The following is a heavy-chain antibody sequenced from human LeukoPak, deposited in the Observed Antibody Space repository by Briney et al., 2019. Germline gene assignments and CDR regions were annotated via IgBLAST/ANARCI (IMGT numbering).Heavy chain of an antibody. V-gene: IGHV4-39*01. CDR1: GGCISSSSYY. CDR3: ARTITMVRGVRSAFDI. CDR2: IYYSGST. J-gene: IGHJ3*02. Sequence: SETLSLTCTVSGGCISSSSYYWGWIRQPPGKGLEWIGSIYYSGSTYYNPSLKSRVTISVDTSKNQFSLKLSSVTAADTAVYYCARTITMVRGVRSAFDIWGQGTMVTVSS. D-gene: IGHD3-10*01.